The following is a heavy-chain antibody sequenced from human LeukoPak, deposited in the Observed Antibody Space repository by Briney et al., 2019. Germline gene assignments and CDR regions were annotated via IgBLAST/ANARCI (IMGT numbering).Heavy chain of an antibody. D-gene: IGHD5-12*01. CDR3: ARYSSGYDFDY. V-gene: IGHV1-8*03. CDR1: GYTFTSYD. Sequence: ASVKVSCKASGYTFTSYDINWVRQATGQGLEWMGWMNPNSGNTGYAQKFQGRVTITRYTSISTAYMELSSLRSEDTAVYYCARYSSGYDFDYWGQGTLVTVSS. J-gene: IGHJ4*02. CDR2: MNPNSGNT.